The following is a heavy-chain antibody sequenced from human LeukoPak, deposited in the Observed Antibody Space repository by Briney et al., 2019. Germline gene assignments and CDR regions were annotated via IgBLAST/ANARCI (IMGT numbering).Heavy chain of an antibody. V-gene: IGHV4-34*01. CDR1: GGFFLGYY. Sequence: SETLPVTRLVYGGFFLGYYWSGIRPPPCREGDGIGEINHSGSTNYNPSLKSRVTISVDKSKNQFSLKLSSVTAADTAVYYCARERDWYFDLWGRGTLVTVSS. CDR2: INHSGST. CDR3: ARERDWYFDL. J-gene: IGHJ2*01.